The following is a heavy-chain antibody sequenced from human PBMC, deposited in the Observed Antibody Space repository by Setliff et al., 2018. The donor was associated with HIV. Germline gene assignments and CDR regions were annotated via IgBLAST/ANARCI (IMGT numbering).Heavy chain of an antibody. CDR2: IRSTAYSGTT. D-gene: IGHD3-3*01. CDR3: ANSRVFDL. CDR1: GFDFSSHA. V-gene: IGHV3-49*04. Sequence: PGGSLRLSCAASGFDFSSHAMSWVRQAPGKGLEWLGFIRSTAYSGTTQYAASVKGRFTISRDDSKNLLYLQMNSLKTEDTAVYYCANSRVFDLWGQGTMVTVSS. J-gene: IGHJ3*01.